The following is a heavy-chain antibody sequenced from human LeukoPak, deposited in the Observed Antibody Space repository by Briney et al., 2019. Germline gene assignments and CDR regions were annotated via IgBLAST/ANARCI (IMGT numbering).Heavy chain of an antibody. Sequence: SETLSLTCTVSGGSISSYYWGWIRQPPGKGLEWIGYIYYSGSTNYNPSLKSRVTISVDTSKNQFSLKLSSVTAADTAVYYCARGRVDSSSWPGEFDYWGQGTLVTVSS. J-gene: IGHJ4*02. CDR1: GGSISSYY. CDR3: ARGRVDSSSWPGEFDY. D-gene: IGHD6-13*01. CDR2: IYYSGST. V-gene: IGHV4-59*01.